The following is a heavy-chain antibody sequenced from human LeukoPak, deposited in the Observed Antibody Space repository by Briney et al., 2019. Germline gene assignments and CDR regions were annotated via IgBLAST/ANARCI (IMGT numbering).Heavy chain of an antibody. Sequence: PSETLSLTCAVYGGSFSGYYWSWIRQPPGKGLEWIGEINHSGSTNYNPSLKSRVTISVDTSKNQFSLKLGSVTAADTAVYYCAIHIVVVTAIPTDYWGQGTLVTVSS. D-gene: IGHD2-21*02. V-gene: IGHV4-34*01. CDR1: GGSFSGYY. CDR3: AIHIVVVTAIPTDY. J-gene: IGHJ4*02. CDR2: INHSGST.